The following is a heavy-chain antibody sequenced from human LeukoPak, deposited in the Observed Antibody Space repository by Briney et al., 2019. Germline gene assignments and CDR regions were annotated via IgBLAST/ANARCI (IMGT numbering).Heavy chain of an antibody. D-gene: IGHD3-22*01. CDR3: ASGDFYDRSCYFDH. J-gene: IGHJ4*02. Sequence: GESLKISCKGSGYSFTSYWIGWVRQMAGKGPGGMGIIYPGDSDTRYSPSFQGQVTISADKSISIAYLQWSSLKASDTAMYYCASGDFYDRSCYFDHWGQGVLVTVSS. CDR1: GYSFTSYW. CDR2: IYPGDSDT. V-gene: IGHV5-51*01.